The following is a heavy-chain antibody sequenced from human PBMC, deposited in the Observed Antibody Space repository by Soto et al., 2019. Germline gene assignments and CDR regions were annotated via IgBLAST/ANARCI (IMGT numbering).Heavy chain of an antibody. CDR3: AKNGQPPYYYYGLDV. CDR1: GYTFTRYG. V-gene: IGHV1-18*01. J-gene: IGHJ6*02. CDR2: ISGYNGDA. D-gene: IGHD2-8*01. Sequence: ASVKVSCKASGYTFTRYGISWVRQATGQGLQWMGWISGYNGDANYAQRFQGRVSMTIDTSTTTAYMELRTLTSDDTAVYYCAKNGQPPYYYYGLDVWGQGTTVTVPS.